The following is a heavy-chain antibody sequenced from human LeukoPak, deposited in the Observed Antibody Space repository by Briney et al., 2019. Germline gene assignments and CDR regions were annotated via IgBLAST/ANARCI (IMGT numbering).Heavy chain of an antibody. D-gene: IGHD4-17*01. CDR2: ISAYNGNT. J-gene: IGHJ4*02. CDR3: ARDYGDYLSYFDY. V-gene: IGHV1-18*04. Sequence: ASVKVSCKASGYTFTSYYMHWVRQAPGQGLEWMGWISAYNGNTNYAQRLQGRVTMTTDTSTSTAYMELRSLRSDDTAVYYCARDYGDYLSYFDYWGQGTLVTVSS. CDR1: GYTFTSYY.